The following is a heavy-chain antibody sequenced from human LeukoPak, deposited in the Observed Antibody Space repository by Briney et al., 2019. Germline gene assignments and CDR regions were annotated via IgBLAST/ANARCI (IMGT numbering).Heavy chain of an antibody. CDR2: INDSGDT. V-gene: IGHV4-34*01. Sequence: LSETLSLTGAVHGGSSMGYHWTWIPHPPESGRQCIGKINDSGDTHYHPSLESRVTISVDTSKNQFSLSLSSLTAADTALYYCARGPYGLNYYFDYWGQGALVTVSS. CDR1: GGSSMGYH. J-gene: IGHJ4*02. CDR3: ARGPYGLNYYFDY. D-gene: IGHD3-10*01.